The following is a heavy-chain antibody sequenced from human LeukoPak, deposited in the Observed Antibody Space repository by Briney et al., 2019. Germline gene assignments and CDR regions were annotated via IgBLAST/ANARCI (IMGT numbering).Heavy chain of an antibody. CDR3: ARASGSGFDY. J-gene: IGHJ4*02. V-gene: IGHV3-33*08. Sequence: GGSLRLSCAASGFIFSTYSMNWVRQAPGKGLEWVAVIWYDGSNKYYADSVKGRFTISRDNSKNTLYLQMNSLRAEDTAVYYCARASGSGFDYWGQGTLVTVSS. CDR1: GFIFSTYS. CDR2: IWYDGSNK. D-gene: IGHD3-10*01.